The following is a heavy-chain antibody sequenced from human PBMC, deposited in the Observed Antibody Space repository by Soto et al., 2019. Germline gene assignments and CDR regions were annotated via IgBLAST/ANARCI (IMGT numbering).Heavy chain of an antibody. CDR1: GGSISSYY. Sequence: TSETLSLTCTVSGGSISSYYWSWIRQPPGKGLEWIGYIYYSGSTNYNPSLKSRVTISVDTSKNQFSLKLNSVTAADTAVYYCARLGANAYCGGDCYLDPWGQGTLVTVSS. D-gene: IGHD2-21*02. J-gene: IGHJ5*02. CDR2: IYYSGST. CDR3: ARLGANAYCGGDCYLDP. V-gene: IGHV4-59*01.